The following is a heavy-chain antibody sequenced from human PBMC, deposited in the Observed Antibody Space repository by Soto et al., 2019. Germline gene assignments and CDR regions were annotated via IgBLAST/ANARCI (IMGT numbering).Heavy chain of an antibody. CDR2: IRGSGGST. J-gene: IGHJ4*02. V-gene: IGHV3-23*01. CDR3: AKAKSSGWYFSDY. Sequence: PGGSLSLSCSASGFTFNDYAMHWVRQAPGKGLEWVSTIRGSGGSTYYADSVKGRFTISRDNSKNTLYLQMNSLRAEDTAVYYCAKAKSSGWYFSDYWGQGTLVTVSS. CDR1: GFTFNDYA. D-gene: IGHD6-19*01.